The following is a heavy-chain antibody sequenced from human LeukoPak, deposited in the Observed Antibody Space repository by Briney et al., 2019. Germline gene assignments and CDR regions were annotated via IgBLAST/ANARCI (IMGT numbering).Heavy chain of an antibody. CDR3: ARFDYCYDSSGYPESPFDI. D-gene: IGHD3-22*01. CDR1: GFTFSSYW. Sequence: GGSLRLSCAASGFTFSSYWMHWVRQAPGKGLVWVSRINTDGSSTSYADSVKGRFTISRDNAKNTLYLQMNSLRAEDTAVYYCARFDYCYDSSGYPESPFDIWGQGTMVTVSS. V-gene: IGHV3-74*01. J-gene: IGHJ3*02. CDR2: INTDGSST.